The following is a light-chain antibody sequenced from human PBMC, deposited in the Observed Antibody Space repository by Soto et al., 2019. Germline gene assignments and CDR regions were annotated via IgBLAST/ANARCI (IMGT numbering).Light chain of an antibody. CDR3: SSYTSSSTV. V-gene: IGLV2-14*01. CDR1: SSDVGGYNY. CDR2: DVS. J-gene: IGLJ2*01. Sequence: QSVLTQPASVSGSPGQSITIPCTGTSSDVGGYNYVSWYQQHPGKAPKLMIYDVSNRPSGVSNRFSGSKSGNTASLTISGLQAEDEADYYCSSYTSSSTVFGGGTKLTVL.